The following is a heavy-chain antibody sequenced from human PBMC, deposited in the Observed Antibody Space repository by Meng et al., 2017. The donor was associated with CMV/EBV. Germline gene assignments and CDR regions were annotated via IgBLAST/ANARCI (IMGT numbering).Heavy chain of an antibody. V-gene: IGHV3-30*04. CDR2: ISDDGSNK. J-gene: IGHJ4*02. CDR3: AREGKYCSSASCYRRYYFDY. Sequence: FRSYAIHWVRQAPGKGLEWVAVISDDGSNKYYADSVKGRFTISRDNSKNTLYLQMNSLRAEDTAVYYCAREGKYCSSASCYRRYYFDYWGQGTLVTVSS. CDR1: FRSYA. D-gene: IGHD2-2*01.